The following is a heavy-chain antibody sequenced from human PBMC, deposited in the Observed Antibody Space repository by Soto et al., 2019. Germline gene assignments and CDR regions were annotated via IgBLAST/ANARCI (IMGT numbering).Heavy chain of an antibody. Sequence: PGGSLRLSCAASGFTFSSYSMNWVRQAPGKGLEWVSYISSSSSTIYYADSVKGRFTISRDNAKNSLYLQMNSLRAEDTAVYYCARDDGSEDFDYWGQGTLVTVSS. V-gene: IGHV3-48*01. J-gene: IGHJ4*02. CDR2: ISSSSSTI. D-gene: IGHD3-10*01. CDR1: GFTFSSYS. CDR3: ARDDGSEDFDY.